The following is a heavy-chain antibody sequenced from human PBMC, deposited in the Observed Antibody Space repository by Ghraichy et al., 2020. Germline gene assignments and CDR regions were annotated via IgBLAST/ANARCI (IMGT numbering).Heavy chain of an antibody. D-gene: IGHD6-13*01. CDR1: GYTFTSYA. Sequence: ASVKVSCKASGYTFTSYAMNWVRQAPGQGLEWMGWINTNTGNPTYAQGFTGRFVFSLDTSVSMAYLQISSLKAEDTAVYYCAGLPGIAAAGPTTDWGQGTLVTVSS. CDR2: INTNTGNP. J-gene: IGHJ4*02. V-gene: IGHV7-4-1*04. CDR3: AGLPGIAAAGPTTD.